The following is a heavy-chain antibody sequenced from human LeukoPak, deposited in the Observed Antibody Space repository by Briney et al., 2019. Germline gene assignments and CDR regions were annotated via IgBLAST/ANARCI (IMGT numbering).Heavy chain of an antibody. Sequence: PGGSLRLSCAASGFTFDDYGMSWVRQAPGKGLECVSSISGTGVTAYYADSVKGRFAISRDNSKNTLYLQMSSLRAEDTALYYCAKDQRFGDLDDYRGQGTLVTVSS. V-gene: IGHV3-23*01. CDR1: GFTFDDYG. CDR2: ISGTGVTA. D-gene: IGHD3-10*01. CDR3: AKDQRFGDLDDY. J-gene: IGHJ4*02.